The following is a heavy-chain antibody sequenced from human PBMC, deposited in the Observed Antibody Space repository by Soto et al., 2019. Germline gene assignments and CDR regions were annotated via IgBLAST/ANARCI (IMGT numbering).Heavy chain of an antibody. V-gene: IGHV4-34*01. Sequence: PSXTLSLTCAVYGGSFSGYYWSWIRQPPGKGLEWIGEINHSGSTNYNPSLKSRVTISVDTSKNQFSLKLSSVTAADTAVYYCARVVRRWSHNYYFDYWGQGTLVTVSS. CDR3: ARVVRRWSHNYYFDY. D-gene: IGHD1-1*01. J-gene: IGHJ4*02. CDR1: GGSFSGYY. CDR2: INHSGST.